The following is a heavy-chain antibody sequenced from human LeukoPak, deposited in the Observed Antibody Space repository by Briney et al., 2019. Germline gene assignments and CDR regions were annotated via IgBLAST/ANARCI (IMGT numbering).Heavy chain of an antibody. J-gene: IGHJ4*02. D-gene: IGHD6-19*01. CDR3: ARDAGYSSGWYYGY. Sequence: GGSLRLSCAASGFTLSSYGMNWVRQAPGKGLEWVANVKQGGSEKYYVDSVKGRFTISRDNAKNSLYLQMNSLRVDDTAVYYCARDAGYSSGWYYGYWGQGILVTVSS. CDR1: GFTLSSYG. CDR2: VKQGGSEK. V-gene: IGHV3-7*01.